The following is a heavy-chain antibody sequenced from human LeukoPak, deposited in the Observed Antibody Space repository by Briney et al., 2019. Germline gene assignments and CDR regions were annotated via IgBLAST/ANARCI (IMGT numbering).Heavy chain of an antibody. CDR3: AKCPTPTEFFDY. D-gene: IGHD3-10*01. V-gene: IGHV3-23*01. J-gene: IGHJ4*02. Sequence: GGSLRLSCAASGFTFSSYAMSWVRQAPGKGLEWVSAISGSGGSTYCADSVKGRFTISRDNSKNTLYLQMNSLRAEDTAVYYCAKCPTPTEFFDYWGQGTLVTVSS. CDR1: GFTFSSYA. CDR2: ISGSGGST.